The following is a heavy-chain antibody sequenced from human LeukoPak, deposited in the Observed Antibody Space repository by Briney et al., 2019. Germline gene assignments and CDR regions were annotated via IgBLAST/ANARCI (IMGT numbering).Heavy chain of an antibody. D-gene: IGHD3-16*02. CDR1: GGTFSSYA. CDR2: IIPIFGTA. V-gene: IGHV1-69*13. J-gene: IGHJ4*02. CDR3: ARALGDYVWGSYRSFDY. Sequence: SVKVSCKASGGTFSSYAISWVRQAPGQGLEWMGGIIPIFGTANYAQKLQGRVTITADESKSTACMEMSSLRSEDTAVYYCARALGDYVWGSYRSFDYWGQGTLVTVSS.